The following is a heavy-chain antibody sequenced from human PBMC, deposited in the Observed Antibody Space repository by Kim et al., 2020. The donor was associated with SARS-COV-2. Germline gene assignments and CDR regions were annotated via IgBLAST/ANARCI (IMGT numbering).Heavy chain of an antibody. Sequence: QKLPGRVTMTTDTSTSTAYMELRSLRSDDTAVYYCARATYYYDSGVDAFDIWGQGTMVTVSS. J-gene: IGHJ3*02. V-gene: IGHV1-18*01. D-gene: IGHD3-22*01. CDR3: ARATYYYDSGVDAFDI.